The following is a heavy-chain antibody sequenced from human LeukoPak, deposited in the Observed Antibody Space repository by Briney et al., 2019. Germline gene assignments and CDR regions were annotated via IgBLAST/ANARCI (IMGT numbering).Heavy chain of an antibody. Sequence: PGGSLRLSCAASGFTFSTYAMSWVRQAPGKGLEWVSAISGGGGSTDYADSVKGRFTISRDNSKNTLYVQMNSLRAEDTAVYYCAKPRDILTGYYSFDYWGQGTLVTVSS. D-gene: IGHD3-9*01. J-gene: IGHJ4*02. CDR1: GFTFSTYA. V-gene: IGHV3-23*01. CDR2: ISGGGGST. CDR3: AKPRDILTGYYSFDY.